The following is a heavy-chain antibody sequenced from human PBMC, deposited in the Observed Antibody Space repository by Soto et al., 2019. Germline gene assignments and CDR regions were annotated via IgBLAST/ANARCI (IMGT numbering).Heavy chain of an antibody. CDR1: GFSASNNY. Sequence: GGSLRLSCAVSGFSASNNYMNWVRQAPGKGLEWVSTIYSGGSTYYADSVKGRFTISRDSSKNTLYLQMNSLRAEDTAVYYCARVPPGYCSGGNCFPTYYYGMDVWGQGTTVTVSS. CDR3: ARVPPGYCSGGNCFPTYYYGMDV. CDR2: IYSGGST. V-gene: IGHV3-53*01. J-gene: IGHJ6*02. D-gene: IGHD2-15*01.